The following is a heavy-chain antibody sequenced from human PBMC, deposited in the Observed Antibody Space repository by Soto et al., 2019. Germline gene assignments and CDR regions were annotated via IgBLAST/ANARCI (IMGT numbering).Heavy chain of an antibody. J-gene: IGHJ6*02. Sequence: EVQLVETGGDLIQPGGSLRLSCAASGFTVSSDSMTWVRQAPGKGLEWISIIYSDNNTDYADSVKGRFSISRDTSKNILYLQTNSPRAEDTAEYYCARHYSAMGVWGQGTTVTVSS. CDR3: ARHYSAMGV. CDR1: GFTVSSDS. CDR2: IYSDNNT. V-gene: IGHV3-53*02.